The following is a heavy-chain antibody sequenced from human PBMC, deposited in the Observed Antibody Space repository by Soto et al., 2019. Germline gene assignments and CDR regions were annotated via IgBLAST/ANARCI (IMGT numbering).Heavy chain of an antibody. D-gene: IGHD1-1*01. J-gene: IGHJ6*03. Sequence: GGSLRLSCAASGFTFSTYAMSWVRQAPGKGLEWVSAISGSGGSTYYADSVKGRFTISRDNSKNTLYLQMNSLRAEDTAVYYCAKRVPGPKVYYMDVWGKGTTVTVSS. CDR3: AKRVPGPKVYYMDV. V-gene: IGHV3-23*01. CDR2: ISGSGGST. CDR1: GFTFSTYA.